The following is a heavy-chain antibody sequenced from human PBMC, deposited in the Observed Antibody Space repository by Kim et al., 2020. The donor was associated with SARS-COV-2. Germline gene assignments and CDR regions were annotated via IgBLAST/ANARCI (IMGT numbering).Heavy chain of an antibody. J-gene: IGHJ6*02. V-gene: IGHV3-7*04. D-gene: IGHD5-12*01. Sequence: KGRFTISRDNAKNSLYLQMNSLRAEDTAVYYCARERGYSGYDYYYYYGMDVWGQGTTVTVSS. CDR3: ARERGYSGYDYYYYYGMDV.